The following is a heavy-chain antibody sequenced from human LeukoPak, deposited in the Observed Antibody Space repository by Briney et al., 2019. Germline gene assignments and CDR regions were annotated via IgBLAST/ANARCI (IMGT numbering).Heavy chain of an antibody. V-gene: IGHV4-34*08. CDR2: INHSGST. CDR3: AALLLRELVAFDI. D-gene: IGHD1-7*01. Sequence: SETLTLTCAVSGGTFSGYYWSWIRQPPGKGLEWIGEINHSGSTTYNPSLKRRVTISADTSNNQFSLKQSTVTAADTAVDYYAALLLRELVAFDIWGEGTMVTVSS. J-gene: IGHJ3*02. CDR1: GGTFSGYY.